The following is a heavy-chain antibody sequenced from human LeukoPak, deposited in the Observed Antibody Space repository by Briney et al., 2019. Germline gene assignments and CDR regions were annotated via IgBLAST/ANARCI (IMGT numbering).Heavy chain of an antibody. J-gene: IGHJ4*02. Sequence: GGSLRLSCAASGFTFSSYWMSWVRQAPGKGLEWVANIKDDGSEKYYVDSVKGRFTISRDDAKNSLYLQMNSLRAEDTAVYYCAKVPGYNGYDYWGQGTLVTVSS. CDR2: IKDDGSEK. V-gene: IGHV3-7*03. CDR3: AKVPGYNGYDY. CDR1: GFTFSSYW. D-gene: IGHD5-12*01.